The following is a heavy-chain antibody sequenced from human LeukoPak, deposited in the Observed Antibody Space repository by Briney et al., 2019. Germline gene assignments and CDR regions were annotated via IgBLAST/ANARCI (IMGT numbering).Heavy chain of an antibody. J-gene: IGHJ4*02. CDR2: IYTSGST. D-gene: IGHD3-22*01. CDR3: ARYLTYYYGSSGYYHFDY. CDR1: GGSISSYY. Sequence: PSETLSLTCGVYGGSISSYYWSWIRQPAGKGLEWIGRIYTSGSTNYNPSLKSRVTISVDTSKNQFSLKLSSVTAADTAVYYCARYLTYYYGSSGYYHFDYWGQGTLVTVSS. V-gene: IGHV4-59*10.